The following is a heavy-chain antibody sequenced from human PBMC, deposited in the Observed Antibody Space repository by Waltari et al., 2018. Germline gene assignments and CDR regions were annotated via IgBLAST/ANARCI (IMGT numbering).Heavy chain of an antibody. D-gene: IGHD3-3*01. J-gene: IGHJ4*02. V-gene: IGHV1-18*01. CDR1: GYTFTSYG. Sequence: QVQLVPSGAEVKKHGASVKVSCKASGYTFTSYGISWVRQAPGQGLEWMGWISAYNGNTNYAQKLQGRVTMTTDTSTSTAYMELRSLRSDDTAVYYCARVLIFGVVRLDYFDYWGQGTLVTVSS. CDR3: ARVLIFGVVRLDYFDY. CDR2: ISAYNGNT.